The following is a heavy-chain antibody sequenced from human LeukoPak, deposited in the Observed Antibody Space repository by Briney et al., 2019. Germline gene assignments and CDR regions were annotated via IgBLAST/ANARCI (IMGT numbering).Heavy chain of an antibody. CDR1: GYTFTNYG. D-gene: IGHD2-21*02. CDR2: ISANNGDT. J-gene: IGHJ5*02. V-gene: IGHV1-18*01. Sequence: ASVKVSCKAFGYTFTNYGISWVRQAPGQGLEWVAWISANNGDTRYAQKFQGRVILTTDTPTTTAYMELRNLRSDDTAVYYCARDACVSCGGDCCHDPWGQGTLVTVSS. CDR3: ARDACVSCGGDCCHDP.